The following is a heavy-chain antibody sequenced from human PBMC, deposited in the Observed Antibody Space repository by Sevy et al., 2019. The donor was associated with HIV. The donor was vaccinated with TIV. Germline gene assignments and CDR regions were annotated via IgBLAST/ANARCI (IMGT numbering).Heavy chain of an antibody. CDR3: ARAPPVRSGDDSLNWFDP. J-gene: IGHJ5*02. V-gene: IGHV4-59*01. CDR2: IHDSGNI. D-gene: IGHD5-12*01. Sequence: SETLSLTCSVSAGSISAYYWSWIRQPPGKGLEWIAYIHDSGNINYNPSLKSRVTISMDTSKNQFSLKVTSVTEADTALYYCARAPPVRSGDDSLNWFDPWGQGILVTVSS. CDR1: AGSISAYY.